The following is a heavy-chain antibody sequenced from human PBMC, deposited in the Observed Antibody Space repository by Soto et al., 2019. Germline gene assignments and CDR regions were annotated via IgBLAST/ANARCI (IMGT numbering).Heavy chain of an antibody. CDR3: AKDHGWLHYS. CDR1: GFTFSTYA. J-gene: IGHJ4*02. D-gene: IGHD3-10*01. V-gene: IGHV3-23*01. Sequence: QPGGSLRLSCAASGFTFSTYAMTWVRQAPGKGLEWVSAITGSGSDTYYADSVKGRFTISRDNSKSTLYLHMNSLRTEDTAVYFCAKDHGWLHYSWGQGTLVTVSS. CDR2: ITGSGSDT.